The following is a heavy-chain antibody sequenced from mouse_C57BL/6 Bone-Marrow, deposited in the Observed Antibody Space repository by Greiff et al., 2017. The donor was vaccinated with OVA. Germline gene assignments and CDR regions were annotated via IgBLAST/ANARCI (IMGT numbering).Heavy chain of an antibody. CDR1: GYTFTNYW. CDR2: IYPGGGYT. CDR3: ARRYGSSYRYFDV. V-gene: IGHV1-63*01. D-gene: IGHD1-1*01. Sequence: VQVVESGAELVRPGTSVKMSCKASGYTFTNYWIGWAKQRPGHGLEWIGDIYPGGGYTNYNEKFKGKATLTADKSSSTAYMQFSSLTSEDSAIYYCARRYGSSYRYFDVWGTGTTVTVSS. J-gene: IGHJ1*03.